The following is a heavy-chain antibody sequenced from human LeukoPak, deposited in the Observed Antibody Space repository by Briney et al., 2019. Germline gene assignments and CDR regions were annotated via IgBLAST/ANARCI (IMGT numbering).Heavy chain of an antibody. D-gene: IGHD1-14*01. CDR3: VRLYKIEGADL. J-gene: IGHJ2*01. V-gene: IGHV3-74*01. CDR1: GFTFSTYW. Sequence: PGGSLRLSCAASGFTFSTYWMHWVRQTPGKGLVWVSSIRNDGTTTNYADSVKGQFTISRDNAKNTLYLQMNSLRAEDTAVYYCVRLYKIEGADLWGRGTLVTVSS. CDR2: IRNDGTTT.